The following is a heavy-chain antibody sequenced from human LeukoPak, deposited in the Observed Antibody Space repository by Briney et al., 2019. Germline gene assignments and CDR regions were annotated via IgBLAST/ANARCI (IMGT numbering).Heavy chain of an antibody. CDR2: IYYSGST. D-gene: IGHD2-21*02. V-gene: IGHV4-39*01. Sequence: SETLSLTCTGSGGSISSSSYYWGWIRQPPGKGLEWIGSIYYSGSTYYNPSLKSRVTISVDTSKNQFSLKLTSVTAADTAVYYCARHGHHGDHDYWGQGTLVTVSS. CDR1: GGSISSSSYY. CDR3: ARHGHHGDHDY. J-gene: IGHJ4*02.